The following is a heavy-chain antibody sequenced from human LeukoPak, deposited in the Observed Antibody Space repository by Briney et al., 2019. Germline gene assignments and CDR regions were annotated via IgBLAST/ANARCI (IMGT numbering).Heavy chain of an antibody. CDR1: GFTFSSYA. CDR3: AKDSEDTAMDDYYYYGMDV. J-gene: IGHJ6*02. V-gene: IGHV3-23*01. CDR2: ISGSGGST. Sequence: GGSLRLSCAASGFTFSSYAMSWVRQAPGKGLEWVSAISGSGGSTYYADSVKGRFTIPRDNSKNTLYLQMNSLRAEDTAVYYCAKDSEDTAMDDYYYYGMDVWGQGTTVTVSS. D-gene: IGHD5-18*01.